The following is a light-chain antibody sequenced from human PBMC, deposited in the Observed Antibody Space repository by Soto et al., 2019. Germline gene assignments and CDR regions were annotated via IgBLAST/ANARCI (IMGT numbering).Light chain of an antibody. CDR2: EVS. J-gene: IGLJ2*01. CDR3: SSSTTSSTLV. Sequence: QSALTQPASVSGSPGQSITISCTGTSSDVGAYNYVSWYQQHPGKAPKLIIYEVSNRPSGVSSRFSGSKSGNTASLTISGLQAEDEADYSCSSSTTSSTLVFGGGTKLPS. V-gene: IGLV2-14*03. CDR1: SSDVGAYNY.